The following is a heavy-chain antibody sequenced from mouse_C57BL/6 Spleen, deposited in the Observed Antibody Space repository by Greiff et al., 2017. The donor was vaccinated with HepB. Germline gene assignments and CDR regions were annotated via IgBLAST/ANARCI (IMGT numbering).Heavy chain of an antibody. J-gene: IGHJ2*01. D-gene: IGHD2-1*01. CDR1: GYSITSGYY. V-gene: IGHV3-6*01. Sequence: DVKLVESGPGLVKPSQSLSLTCSVTGYSITSGYYWNWIRQFPGNKLEWMGYISYDGSNNYNPSLKNRISITRDTSKNQFFLKLNSVTTEDTATYYCARGGYGIFDYWGQGTTLTVSS. CDR3: ARGGYGIFDY. CDR2: ISYDGSN.